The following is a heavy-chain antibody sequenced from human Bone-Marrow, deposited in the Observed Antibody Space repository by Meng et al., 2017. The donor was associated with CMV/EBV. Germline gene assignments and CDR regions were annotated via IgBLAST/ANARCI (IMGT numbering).Heavy chain of an antibody. V-gene: IGHV3-74*01. CDR2: INSDGSST. CDR3: ARVSPRVYQLLFDY. D-gene: IGHD2-2*01. CDR1: GFTFSSYW. J-gene: IGHJ4*02. Sequence: GESLKISCAASGFTFSSYWMHWVRQAPGKGLVWVSRINSDGSSTSYADSVKGRFTISRDNAKNTLYLQKNSLRAEDTAVYYCARVSPRVYQLLFDYWGQGTLVTVYS.